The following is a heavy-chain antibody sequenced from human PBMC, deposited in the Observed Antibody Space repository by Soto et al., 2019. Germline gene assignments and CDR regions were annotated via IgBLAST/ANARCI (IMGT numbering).Heavy chain of an antibody. Sequence: EVQLLESGGGLVQPGGSLRLSCAASGFTFSSYAMSWVRQAPGKGLEWVSAISGSGGSTYYADSVKGRFTISRDNSKNTLYLQMNSLRAEDTAVYYCAKDFSLYSGYDYLGDYWGQGTLVTVSS. CDR1: GFTFSSYA. CDR2: ISGSGGST. D-gene: IGHD5-12*01. CDR3: AKDFSLYSGYDYLGDY. J-gene: IGHJ4*02. V-gene: IGHV3-23*01.